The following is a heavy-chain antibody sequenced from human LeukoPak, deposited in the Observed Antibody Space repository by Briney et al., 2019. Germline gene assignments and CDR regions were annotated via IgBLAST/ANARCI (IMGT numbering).Heavy chain of an antibody. CDR3: AKDRNYGSGRPEVGPGDY. V-gene: IGHV3-30*02. CDR1: GFTFSSYG. J-gene: IGHJ4*02. Sequence: GGSLRLSCAASGFTFSSYGMHWVRQAPGKGLEWVAFIRYDGSNKYYADSVKGRFTISRDNSKNTLYLKMNVLRAEDTAVYYCAKDRNYGSGRPEVGPGDYWGQGTLVTVSS. CDR2: IRYDGSNK. D-gene: IGHD3-10*01.